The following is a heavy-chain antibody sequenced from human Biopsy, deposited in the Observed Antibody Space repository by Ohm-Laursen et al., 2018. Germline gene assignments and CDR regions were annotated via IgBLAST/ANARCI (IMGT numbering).Heavy chain of an antibody. D-gene: IGHD2-21*01. CDR1: GFTVNDHA. CDR3: TKDLIPAGTDV. V-gene: IGHV3-9*01. J-gene: IGHJ6*02. Sequence: SLRLSCSAFGFTVNDHAMHWVRQPPGKGLEWVSGISWDSGRIGYADSVKGRFTVSRDNAKKSLYLEMNSLRPEDKALYYCTKDLIPAGTDVWGQGTTVTVSS. CDR2: ISWDSGRI.